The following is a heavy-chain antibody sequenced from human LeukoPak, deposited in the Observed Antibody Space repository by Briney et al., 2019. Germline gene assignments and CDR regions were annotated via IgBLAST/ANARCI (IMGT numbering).Heavy chain of an antibody. CDR2: ISNSDGNT. CDR1: GFTFDDYT. CDR3: ARGEYSSRWYGGNYYYYYYMDV. Sequence: GSLRLSCAASGFTFDDYTMHWVRQAPGKGLEWVSTISNSDGNTYYADSVKGRFTISRDNAKNSLYLQMNSLRADDTAVYYCARGEYSSRWYGGNYYYYYYMDVWGKGTTVTVSS. V-gene: IGHV3-21*01. D-gene: IGHD6-13*01. J-gene: IGHJ6*03.